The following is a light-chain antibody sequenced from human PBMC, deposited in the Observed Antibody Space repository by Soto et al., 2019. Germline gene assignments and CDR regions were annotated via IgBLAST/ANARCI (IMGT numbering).Light chain of an antibody. CDR3: AAWDDRLRGV. CDR2: RNN. V-gene: IGLV1-47*01. CDR1: SSNIGSNY. Sequence: QTVVTQPPSASGTPGQRVTISCSGSSSNIGSNYVYWYQQLPGTAPKLLIYRNNQRPSGVPDRFSGSKSGTSASLAISGLRSEDEADYYCAAWDDRLRGVFGGGTKLTVL. J-gene: IGLJ3*02.